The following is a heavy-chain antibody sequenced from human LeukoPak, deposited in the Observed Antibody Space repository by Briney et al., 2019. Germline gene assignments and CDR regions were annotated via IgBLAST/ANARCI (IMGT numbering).Heavy chain of an antibody. CDR3: ARVDSATKLAFDI. D-gene: IGHD3-10*01. J-gene: IGHJ3*02. CDR2: IYSGGST. CDR1: GFTVSSNY. Sequence: PGGSPRLSCAASGFTVSSNYMSWVRQAPGKGLEWVSVIYSGGSTYYADSVKGRFTISRDNSKNTLYLQMNSLRAEDTAVYYCARVDSATKLAFDIWGQGTMVTVSS. V-gene: IGHV3-53*01.